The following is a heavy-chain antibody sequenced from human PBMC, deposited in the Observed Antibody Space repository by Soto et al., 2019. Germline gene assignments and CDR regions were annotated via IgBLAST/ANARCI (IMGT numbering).Heavy chain of an antibody. J-gene: IGHJ6*02. Sequence: SVKVSCKASAGTFSSYAISWVRQAPGQGLEWMGRIIPIFGTSNYAQTFQGRVTITADESTRTAYMELSSLRSEDTAVYYCARAVVETAIQHYYYGMDVWGQGTTVTVSS. D-gene: IGHD2-21*02. CDR1: AGTFSSYA. CDR3: ARAVVETAIQHYYYGMDV. CDR2: IIPIFGTS. V-gene: IGHV1-69*13.